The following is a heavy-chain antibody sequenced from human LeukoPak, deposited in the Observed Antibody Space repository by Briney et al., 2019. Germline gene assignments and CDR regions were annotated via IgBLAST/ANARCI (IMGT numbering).Heavy chain of an antibody. J-gene: IGHJ4*02. CDR3: AREGATTAFDY. Sequence: GGSLRLSCAASGFTFSNYWMNWVRQAPGKGLEWVSIIYSGGRTYYADSAKGRFTISRDIFKNTVYLQMNSLRAEDTAVYYCAREGATTAFDYWGQGTLVTVSS. V-gene: IGHV3-53*01. D-gene: IGHD1-26*01. CDR1: GFTFSNYW. CDR2: IYSGGRT.